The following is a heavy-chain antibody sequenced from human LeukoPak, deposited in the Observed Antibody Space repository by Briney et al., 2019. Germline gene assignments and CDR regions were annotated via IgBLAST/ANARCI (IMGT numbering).Heavy chain of an antibody. CDR1: GYTFSGYG. CDR2: ISAYNGNT. CDR3: ARDDLGYCNGGSCYSLYDY. J-gene: IGHJ4*02. Sequence: ASVKVSCKASGYTFSGYGISWVRQAPGQGLEWMGWISAYNGNTNYVKKLQGRVTMTTDTSTTTAYMELRSLRSDDTAVYYCARDDLGYCNGGSCYSLYDYWGQGTLVTV. V-gene: IGHV1-18*01. D-gene: IGHD2-15*01.